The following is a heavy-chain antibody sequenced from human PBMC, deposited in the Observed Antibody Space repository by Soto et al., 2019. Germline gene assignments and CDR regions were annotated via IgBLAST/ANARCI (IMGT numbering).Heavy chain of an antibody. CDR1: GGTFNSYL. V-gene: IGHV1-69*06. D-gene: IGHD2-2*01. CDR3: ARGLDQPPVGLYFDT. J-gene: IGHJ4*02. CDR2: IIPAFGTA. Sequence: QVQLVQSGAEVKNPGSSVKVSCKTSGGTFNSYLIDWVRQAPGQGLEWMGGIIPAFGTAKYAQKFQGRVTITADKSTTTAYMELRTLTSEDTAXXYCARGLDQPPVGLYFDTWGQGTLVX.